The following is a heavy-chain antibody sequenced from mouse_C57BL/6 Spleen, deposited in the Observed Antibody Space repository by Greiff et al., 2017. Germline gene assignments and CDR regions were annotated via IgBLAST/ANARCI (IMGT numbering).Heavy chain of an antibody. J-gene: IGHJ1*03. Sequence: VQLQQSGPELVKPGASVKISCKASGYSFTGYYMNWVKQSPETSLEWIGEINPSTGGTTYNQKFKAKATLTVDKSSSTAYMQLKSLTSEDSAVYYCANYYGSKGYFDDWGTGTTVTVSS. CDR1: GYSFTGYY. D-gene: IGHD1-1*01. CDR2: INPSTGGT. CDR3: ANYYGSKGYFDD. V-gene: IGHV1-42*01.